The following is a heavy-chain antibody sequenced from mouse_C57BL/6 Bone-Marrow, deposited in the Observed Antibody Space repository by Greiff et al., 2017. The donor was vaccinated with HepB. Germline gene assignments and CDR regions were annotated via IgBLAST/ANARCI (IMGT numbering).Heavy chain of an antibody. J-gene: IGHJ2*01. CDR2: IDPSDSYT. V-gene: IGHV1-69*01. CDR3: ARGSEYYFDY. Sequence: QVQLQQPGAELVMPGASVKLSCKASGYTFTSYWMHWVKQRPGQGLEWIGEIDPSDSYTNYNQKFKGKSTLTADKSSSTAYMQLSSLTSEDSAVYYCARGSEYYFDYWGQGTTLTVSS. CDR1: GYTFTSYW.